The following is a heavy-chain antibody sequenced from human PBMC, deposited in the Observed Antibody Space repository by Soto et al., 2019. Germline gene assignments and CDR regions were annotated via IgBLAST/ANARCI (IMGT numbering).Heavy chain of an antibody. CDR2: LSGSDGKT. V-gene: IGHV3-23*01. Sequence: EVQLLESGGRLVQPGGSLRLSCATSGFSFSSFVMSWVRQAPGKGLEWVSSLSGSDGKTYYADSVKGRFSMSTDTSKSPMYLEMNSLRAEDTAVYYCARWSFLDHWGQGTRVTVS. J-gene: IGHJ4*02. CDR3: ARWSFLDH. D-gene: IGHD1-26*01. CDR1: GFSFSSFV.